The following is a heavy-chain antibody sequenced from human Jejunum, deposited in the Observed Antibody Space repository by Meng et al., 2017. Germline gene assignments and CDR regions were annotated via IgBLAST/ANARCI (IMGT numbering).Heavy chain of an antibody. CDR2: ISTCACII. D-gene: IGHD3-10*01. V-gene: IGHV3-11*04. CDR3: SRMQRGCSDVVDI. CDR1: VFTFSEYH. J-gene: IGHJ3*02. Sequence: VESGCVFVKSGGSMTRTCVPSVFTFSEYHIIWIRLPPVMWLELISYISTCACIIHDAACVKVRFDISRDNAKNSLYLQMNSLIVEDTAVYYCSRMQRGCSDVVDIWGQGTMVTVAS.